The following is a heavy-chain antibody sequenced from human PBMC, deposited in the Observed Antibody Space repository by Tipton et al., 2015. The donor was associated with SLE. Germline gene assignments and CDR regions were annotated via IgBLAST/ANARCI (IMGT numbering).Heavy chain of an antibody. CDR1: GGSIRSSNW. CDR3: ARSRGLGSCSGDNCYDYYFGMDV. J-gene: IGHJ6*02. CDR2: IDHSGST. Sequence: TLSLTCAVSGGSIRSSNWWSWVRQPPGKGLEWIGEIDHSGSTNSNPSLKSRVTISLDTSKNQFSLRLSSVTAADTAVYFCARSRGLGSCSGDNCYDYYFGMDVWGQGTTVTVSS. D-gene: IGHD2-15*01. V-gene: IGHV4-4*01.